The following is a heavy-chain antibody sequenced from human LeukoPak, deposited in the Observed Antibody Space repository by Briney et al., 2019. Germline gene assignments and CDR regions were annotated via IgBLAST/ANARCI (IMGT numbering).Heavy chain of an antibody. Sequence: GGSLRLSCAASGFTFSTYWMSWVRQDPGKGLEWVANIKQDGSEKYSVDYVKGRFTISRDNAKNSLYLQLSSLRAEDTAIYYCAREKDFRGNSGSYFDAGGQGTLVTVSS. CDR1: GFTFSTYW. CDR3: AREKDFRGNSGSYFDA. D-gene: IGHD1-26*01. J-gene: IGHJ4*02. V-gene: IGHV3-7*01. CDR2: IKQDGSEK.